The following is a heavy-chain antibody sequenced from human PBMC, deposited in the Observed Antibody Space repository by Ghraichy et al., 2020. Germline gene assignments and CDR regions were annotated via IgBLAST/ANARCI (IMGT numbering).Heavy chain of an antibody. D-gene: IGHD2-8*01. CDR2: ISAYNGDT. Sequence: ASVKVSCKASGYTFSNYGLTWVRQAPGQGLEWMGWISAYNGDTNYAQKLQGRVTMTTDTSTSTAYMELRSLRSDDTALYYCALLSYCTTVTCYFLDYWGQGTLVTVSS. CDR3: ALLSYCTTVTCYFLDY. V-gene: IGHV1-18*01. J-gene: IGHJ4*02. CDR1: GYTFSNYG.